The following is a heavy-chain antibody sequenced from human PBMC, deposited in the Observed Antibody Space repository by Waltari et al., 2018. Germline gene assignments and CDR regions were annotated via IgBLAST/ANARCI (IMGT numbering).Heavy chain of an antibody. CDR3: ARDRTRLAVVPAAIHGWFDP. V-gene: IGHV1-69*13. J-gene: IGHJ5*02. D-gene: IGHD2-2*02. Sequence: QVQLVQSGAEVKKPGSSVKVSCKASGGTFSSYAISWVRQAPGQGLEWMGRIIPIFGTANYAQKFQGRVTITADKSTSTAYMELSSLRSEDTAVYYCARDRTRLAVVPAAIHGWFDPWGQGTLVTVSS. CDR1: GGTFSSYA. CDR2: IIPIFGTA.